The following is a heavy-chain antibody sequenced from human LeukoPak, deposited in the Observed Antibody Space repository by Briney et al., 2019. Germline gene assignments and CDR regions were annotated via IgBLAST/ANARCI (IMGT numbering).Heavy chain of an antibody. D-gene: IGHD3-22*01. Sequence: GGSLRLSCAASGFTFSSYAMHWVRQAPGKGLEWVAVISYDGSNKYYADSVKGRFTISRDNSKNTLYLQMNSLRAEDTAVYYCAREGSSGYYEAYYFDYWGQGTLVTVSS. V-gene: IGHV3-30-3*01. J-gene: IGHJ4*02. CDR2: ISYDGSNK. CDR1: GFTFSSYA. CDR3: AREGSSGYYEAYYFDY.